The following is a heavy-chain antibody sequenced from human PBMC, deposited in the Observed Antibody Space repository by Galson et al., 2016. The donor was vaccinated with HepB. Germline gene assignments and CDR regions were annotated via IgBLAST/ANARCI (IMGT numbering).Heavy chain of an antibody. Sequence: CAISGDSVSSNTAAWNWIRQSPSRGLEWLGRTYYRSKWFNDYEAYVKSRITINPDTSKNQFSLQLNSVTPEDTAVYYCARDKYDSSGYRKSDYWGQGTLVTVSS. CDR1: GDSVSSNTAA. CDR2: TYYRSKWFN. J-gene: IGHJ4*02. CDR3: ARDKYDSSGYRKSDY. V-gene: IGHV6-1*01. D-gene: IGHD3-22*01.